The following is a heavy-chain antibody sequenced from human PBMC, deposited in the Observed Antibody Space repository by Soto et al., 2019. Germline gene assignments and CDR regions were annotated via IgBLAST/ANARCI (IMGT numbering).Heavy chain of an antibody. Sequence: QVQLVQSGAEVKKPGSSVKVSCKASGGTFSSYAISWVRQAPGQGLEWMGGIIPIFGTANYAQKIQGRVTIPADKPPSTAYMELSSLRSEDTAVYYCARDLVRAATPSRYYYYGMDVWGPGTTVTVSS. V-gene: IGHV1-69*06. CDR2: IIPIFGTA. CDR3: ARDLVRAATPSRYYYYGMDV. D-gene: IGHD2-15*01. J-gene: IGHJ6*02. CDR1: GGTFSSYA.